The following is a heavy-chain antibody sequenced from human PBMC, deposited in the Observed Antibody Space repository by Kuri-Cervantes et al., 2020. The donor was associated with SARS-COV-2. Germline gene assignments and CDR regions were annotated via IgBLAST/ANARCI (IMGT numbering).Heavy chain of an antibody. CDR2: ISYDGSNK. D-gene: IGHD3-22*01. CDR1: GFTFSSYG. Sequence: GESLKISCAASGFTFSSYGMHWVRQAPGKGLEWVAVISYDGSNKYYADSVKGRFTISRDNSKNTLYLQMNSLRAEDTAVYYCASPYYYDSSGYPDDAFDIWGKGTMVTVSS. V-gene: IGHV3-30*03. J-gene: IGHJ3*02. CDR3: ASPYYYDSSGYPDDAFDI.